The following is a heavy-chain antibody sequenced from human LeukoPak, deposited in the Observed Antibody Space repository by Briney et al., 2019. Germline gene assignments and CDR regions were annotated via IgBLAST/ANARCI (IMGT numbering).Heavy chain of an antibody. V-gene: IGHV1-8*01. CDR2: MNPNSGNT. J-gene: IGHJ3*02. Sequence: GASVNVSCKASGYTFTSYYINWVRQATGQGLEWMGWMNPNSGNTGYAQKFQGRVTMTRNTSISTAYMELSSLRSEDTAVYYCARGRGSSWYEADDAFDIWGQGTMVTVSS. CDR1: GYTFTSYY. D-gene: IGHD6-13*01. CDR3: ARGRGSSWYEADDAFDI.